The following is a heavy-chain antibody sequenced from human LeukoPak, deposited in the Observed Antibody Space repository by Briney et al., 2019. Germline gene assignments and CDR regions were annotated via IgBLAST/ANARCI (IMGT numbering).Heavy chain of an antibody. CDR1: GYTFTSYG. CDR2: ISAYNGNT. CDR3: ARGLERRTREFHMDV. D-gene: IGHD1-1*01. J-gene: IGHJ6*03. V-gene: IGHV1-18*01. Sequence: ASVKVSCKASGYTFTSYGISWVRQAPGQGLEWMGWISAYNGNTNYAQKPQGRVTMTTDTSTSTAYMELRSLRSDDTAVYYCARGLERRTREFHMDVWGKGTTVTLSS.